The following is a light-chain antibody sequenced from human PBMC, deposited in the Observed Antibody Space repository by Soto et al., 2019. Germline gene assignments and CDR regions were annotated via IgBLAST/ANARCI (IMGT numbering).Light chain of an antibody. Sequence: DIEMTQSPSSLSASVGDGVTITCRASQSISSFLNWYQQKRGKAPKLLIQGATALQSGVPLRFSGSGSGTDFSLTISSLQPEDFATYYCQQSYSTLITFGGGTKVDIK. V-gene: IGKV1-39*01. CDR1: QSISSF. CDR2: GAT. CDR3: QQSYSTLIT. J-gene: IGKJ4*01.